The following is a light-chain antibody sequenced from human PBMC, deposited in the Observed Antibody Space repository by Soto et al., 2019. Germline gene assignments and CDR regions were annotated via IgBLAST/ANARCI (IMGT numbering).Light chain of an antibody. J-gene: IGLJ1*01. V-gene: IGLV2-23*02. CDR1: SSDVGSSNL. CDR2: EVS. Sequence: QSVLTQPASVSGSPGQSITFSCTGTSSDVGSSNLVSWYQQHPGKAPKLLIYEVSKRPSGVSNRFSGSKSGNTASLTISGLKAEDEADYYCCSYAGSSTHVFGTGTKVTVL. CDR3: CSYAGSSTHV.